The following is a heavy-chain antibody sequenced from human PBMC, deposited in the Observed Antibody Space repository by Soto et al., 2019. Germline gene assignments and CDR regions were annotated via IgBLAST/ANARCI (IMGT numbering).Heavy chain of an antibody. CDR2: IKQDGSEK. J-gene: IGHJ5*02. Sequence: GGSLRLSCAASGFTFSSYWMSWVRQAPGKGLEWVANIKQDGSEKYYVDSVKGRFTISRDNAKNSLYLQMNSLRAEDTAVYYCARDKWFGGTYNWFDPWGQGTLVTVSS. D-gene: IGHD3-10*01. V-gene: IGHV3-7*01. CDR1: GFTFSSYW. CDR3: ARDKWFGGTYNWFDP.